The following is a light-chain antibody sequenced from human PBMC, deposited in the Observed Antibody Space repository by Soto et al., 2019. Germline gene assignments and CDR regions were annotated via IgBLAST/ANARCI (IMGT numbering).Light chain of an antibody. CDR1: SSNIGTGYD. Sequence: VLTQPPSVSGAPGQRVTISCTGSSSNIGTGYDVHWYQQLPGTAPKLLIYGNSNRPSGVPDRFSGSKSGTSASLAITGLQAEDEADYYCQSFDSSRFYVFGTGTKLTVL. CDR2: GNS. CDR3: QSFDSSRFYV. V-gene: IGLV1-40*01. J-gene: IGLJ1*01.